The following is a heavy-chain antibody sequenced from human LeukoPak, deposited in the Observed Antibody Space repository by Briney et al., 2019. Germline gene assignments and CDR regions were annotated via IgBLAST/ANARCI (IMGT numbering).Heavy chain of an antibody. CDR3: ARDGGGYPYWYLDL. CDR1: GFTFSSYA. Sequence: GGSLRLSCAASGFTFSSYAMHWVRQAPGKGLEWVAVISYDGSNKYYADSVKGRFTISRDNSKNTLYLQMNSLRAEDTAVYYCARDGGGYPYWYLDLWGRGTLVTVSS. V-gene: IGHV3-30*04. D-gene: IGHD2-15*01. CDR2: ISYDGSNK. J-gene: IGHJ2*01.